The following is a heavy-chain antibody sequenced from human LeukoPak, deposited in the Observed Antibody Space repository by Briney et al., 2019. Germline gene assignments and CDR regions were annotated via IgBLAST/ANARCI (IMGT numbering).Heavy chain of an antibody. V-gene: IGHV4-59*01. CDR3: ARDSEGYYFDY. CDR2: IYYSGST. J-gene: IGHJ4*02. CDR1: GGSISSYY. Sequence: PSETLSLTCTVSGGSISSYYWSWIRQPPGKGLEWIGYIYYSGSTKYNPSLKSRVTISVDTSKNQFSLKLSSVTAADTAVYYCARDSEGYYFDYWGQGTLVTVSS.